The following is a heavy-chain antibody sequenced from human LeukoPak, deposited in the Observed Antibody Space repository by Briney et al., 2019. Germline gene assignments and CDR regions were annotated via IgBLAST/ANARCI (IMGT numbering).Heavy chain of an antibody. V-gene: IGHV4-34*01. CDR3: ARGGEGDDSSGYYSSFDP. Sequence: ASDTLSLTCAGYGVSYSGYYWSWIRQPPGKGLEWMGEIHHSGSTNYNPSLKSRVTISVDTSKNQFSLKLSSVTAADTAVYYCARGGEGDDSSGYYSSFDPWGQGTLVTVSS. CDR2: IHHSGST. CDR1: GVSYSGYY. J-gene: IGHJ5*02. D-gene: IGHD3-22*01.